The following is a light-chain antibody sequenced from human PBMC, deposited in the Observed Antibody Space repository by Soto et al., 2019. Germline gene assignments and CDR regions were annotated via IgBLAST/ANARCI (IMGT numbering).Light chain of an antibody. Sequence: DIQMTQSPSSLSASVGDRVSITCRASQGISTYLNWYQQKPGKAPKLLIYAASSLQSGVPSRFSGSGSETDFTLTISSLQPEDFAPYSCQQSYSSTWTFGQGTK. CDR2: AAS. CDR3: QQSYSSTWT. CDR1: QGISTY. V-gene: IGKV1-39*01. J-gene: IGKJ1*01.